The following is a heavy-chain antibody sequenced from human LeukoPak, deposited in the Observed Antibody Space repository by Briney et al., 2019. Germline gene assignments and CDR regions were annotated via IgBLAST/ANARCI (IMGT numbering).Heavy chain of an antibody. CDR1: GLTFTTYS. CDR2: IRRSGRKT. CDR3: AKDIYGDYGGVDY. D-gene: IGHD4-17*01. V-gene: IGHV3-23*01. Sequence: GGSLRLFCAPSGLTFTTYSTRWARHAPGKGMGWVSGIRRSGRKTSYADCVKVRFPIYRDNLKISLYLQMNSLRDEDTSLYYCAKDIYGDYGGVDYWGQGTLVTVS. J-gene: IGHJ4*02.